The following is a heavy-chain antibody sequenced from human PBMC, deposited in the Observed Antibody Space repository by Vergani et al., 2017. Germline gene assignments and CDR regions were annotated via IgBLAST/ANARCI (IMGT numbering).Heavy chain of an antibody. V-gene: IGHV4-34*01. D-gene: IGHD2-2*01. CDR2: INHSGST. J-gene: IGHJ3*02. CDR3: ARGTPASVAFDI. Sequence: QVQLQQWGAGLLKPSETLSLTCAVYGGSFSGYYWSWIRQPPGKGLEWIVEINHSGSTNYNPSLKSRFTISVDTSKNQFSLKLSSVTAADTAVYYCARGTPASVAFDIWGQGTMVTVSS. CDR1: GGSFSGYY.